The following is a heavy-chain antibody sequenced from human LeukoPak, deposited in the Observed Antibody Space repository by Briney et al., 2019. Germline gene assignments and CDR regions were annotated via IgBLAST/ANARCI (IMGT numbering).Heavy chain of an antibody. V-gene: IGHV3-30-3*01. Sequence: PGGSLRLSCAASGFTFSSYAMHWVRQAPGKGLEWVAVISYDGSNKYYADSVKGRFTISRDNSKNTLYLQMNSLRAEDTAVYYCAREAGSSGGFDIWGQGTMVTVSS. CDR2: ISYDGSNK. CDR1: GFTFSSYA. J-gene: IGHJ3*02. CDR3: AREAGSSGGFDI. D-gene: IGHD6-6*01.